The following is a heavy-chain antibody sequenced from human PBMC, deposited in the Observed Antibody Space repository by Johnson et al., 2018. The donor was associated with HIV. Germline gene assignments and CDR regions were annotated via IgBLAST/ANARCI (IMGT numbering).Heavy chain of an antibody. V-gene: IGHV3-30*18. CDR3: AKLNPVDDSFDL. CDR2: ISYDGSNS. CDR1: GFTFSSYG. Sequence: QVQLVESGGGVVQPGRSLRLSCAASGFTFSSYGMHWVRQAPGKGLEWVALISYDGSNSYYADSVKGRFTISRNTSKNTLYLQMNSLRSEDTAVYFCAKLNPVDDSFDLWGQGTMVTVSS. D-gene: IGHD2-15*01. J-gene: IGHJ3*01.